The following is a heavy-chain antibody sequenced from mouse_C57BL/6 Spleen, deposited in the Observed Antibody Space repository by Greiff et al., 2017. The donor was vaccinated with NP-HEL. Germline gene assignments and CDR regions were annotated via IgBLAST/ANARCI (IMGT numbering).Heavy chain of an antibody. CDR3: ARGGTTVVYYYAMDY. D-gene: IGHD1-1*01. CDR2: INPSTGGT. Sequence: VQLQQSGPELVKPGASVKISCKASGYSFTGYYMNWVKQSPEKSLEWIGEINPSTGGTTYNQKFKAKATLTVDKSSSTAYMQLSSLTSEDSAVYYCARGGTTVVYYYAMDYWGQGTSVTVSS. CDR1: GYSFTGYY. V-gene: IGHV1-42*01. J-gene: IGHJ4*01.